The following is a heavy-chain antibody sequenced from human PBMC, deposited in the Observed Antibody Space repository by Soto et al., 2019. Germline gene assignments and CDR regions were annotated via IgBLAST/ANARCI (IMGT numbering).Heavy chain of an antibody. D-gene: IGHD2-2*01. J-gene: IGHJ2*01. CDR3: ARRYCSSTSCYWYFDL. CDR2: MNPNSGNT. V-gene: IGHV1-8*02. Sequence: ASVKVSCKASGYTFTSYDINWVRQATGQGLEWMGWMNPNSGNTGYAQKFQGRVTMTRNTSISTAYMELSSLRSEDTAVYYCARRYCSSTSCYWYFDLWGRGTLVTVSS. CDR1: GYTFTSYD.